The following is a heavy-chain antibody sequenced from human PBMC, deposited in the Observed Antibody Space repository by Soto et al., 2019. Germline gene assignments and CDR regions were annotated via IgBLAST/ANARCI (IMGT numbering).Heavy chain of an antibody. V-gene: IGHV3-11*06. CDR2: ISSSSSYT. D-gene: IGHD3-22*01. Sequence: GGSLRFSCAASGFTFSDYYMSWIRQAPGKGLEWVSYISSSSSYTNYADSVKGRFTISRDNAKNSLYLQMNSLRAEDTAVYYCARVRDSSGYSNYFDYWGQGTLVTVSS. CDR3: ARVRDSSGYSNYFDY. J-gene: IGHJ4*02. CDR1: GFTFSDYY.